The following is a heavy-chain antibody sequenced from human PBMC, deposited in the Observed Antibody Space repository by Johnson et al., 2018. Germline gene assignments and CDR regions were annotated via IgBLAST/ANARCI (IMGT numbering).Heavy chain of an antibody. V-gene: IGHV3-11*04. CDR2: ISTSGSTI. J-gene: IGHJ3*02. CDR3: ARERYYDTRNAFDI. D-gene: IGHD3-22*01. CDR1: GFTFSDYY. Sequence: VQLVESGGGLVKPGGSLRLSCAASGFTFSDYYMTWIRQAPGTGLEWLSYISTSGSTIYYADSVKGRFTISRDNAKNSLYLQMNSLRAEDTAVYYCARERYYDTRNAFDIWGPGTMVTVSS.